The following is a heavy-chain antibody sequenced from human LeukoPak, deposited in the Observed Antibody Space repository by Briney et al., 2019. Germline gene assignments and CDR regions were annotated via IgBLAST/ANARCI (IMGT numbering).Heavy chain of an antibody. CDR2: IYYSGST. V-gene: IGHV4-59*01. CDR3: ARGCSGGSCYGQPFDY. Sequence: PSETLSLTCTVSGGSISSYYWSWIRQPPGKGREWIGYIYYSGSTNYNPSLKSRVTISVDTSKNQFSLKLSSVTAADTAVYYCARGCSGGSCYGQPFDYWGQGTLVTVSS. J-gene: IGHJ4*02. D-gene: IGHD2-15*01. CDR1: GGSISSYY.